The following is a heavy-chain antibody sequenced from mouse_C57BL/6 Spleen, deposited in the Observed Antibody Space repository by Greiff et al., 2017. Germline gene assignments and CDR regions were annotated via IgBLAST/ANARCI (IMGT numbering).Heavy chain of an antibody. CDR1: GFTFSSYA. Sequence: VQLVESGGGLVKPGGSLKLSCAASGFTFSSYAMSWVRQTPEKRLEWVATISDGGSYTYYPDNVKGRFTISRDNAKNNLYLQMSHLKSEDTAMYYCARGPANWYYFDYWGQGTTLTVSS. D-gene: IGHD4-1*01. CDR3: ARGPANWYYFDY. J-gene: IGHJ2*01. V-gene: IGHV5-4*01. CDR2: ISDGGSYT.